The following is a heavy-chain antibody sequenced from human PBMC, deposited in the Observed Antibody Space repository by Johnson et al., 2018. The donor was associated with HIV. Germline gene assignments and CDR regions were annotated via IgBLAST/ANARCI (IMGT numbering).Heavy chain of an antibody. CDR2: ISYDGSNK. D-gene: IGHD1-26*01. Sequence: QVQLMESGGGVVQPGRSLRLSCAASGFTFSSYGMHWVRQAPGKGLEWVAVISYDGSNKYYADSVKGRFTISRDNSKNTLYLQMNSLRAEDTAVYYCASSESFGAFDIWGRGTMVTVSS. V-gene: IGHV3-30*03. CDR1: GFTFSSYG. J-gene: IGHJ3*02. CDR3: ASSESFGAFDI.